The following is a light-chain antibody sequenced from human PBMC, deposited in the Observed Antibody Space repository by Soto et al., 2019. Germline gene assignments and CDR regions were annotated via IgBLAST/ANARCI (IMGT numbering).Light chain of an antibody. CDR3: QSYDSSMSVV. CDR2: GNS. Sequence: QSVLTQPPSVSGAPGQRVTISCTGSSSNIGAGYDVHWYQQLPGTAPKILIYGNSNRPSGVPDRFSGSKYGPSASLAITGLQAEDEADYYCQSYDSSMSVVFGGGTKLTVL. V-gene: IGLV1-40*01. J-gene: IGLJ2*01. CDR1: SSNIGAGYD.